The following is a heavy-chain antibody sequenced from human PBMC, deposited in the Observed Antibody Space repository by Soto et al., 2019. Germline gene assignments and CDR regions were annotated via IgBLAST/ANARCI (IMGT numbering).Heavy chain of an antibody. V-gene: IGHV4-59*11. CDR1: GVSIRSHY. D-gene: IGHD3-16*01. J-gene: IGHJ4*02. CDR3: ARLIGGGDAYTHLDF. CDR2: IFHSGVT. Sequence: SETLSLTCTVSGVSIRSHYWNWIRQPPGKRLEWVGYIFHSGVTKYNPSLQSRITMSVDMSRTQFYMNLSSVTAADTAVYYCARLIGGGDAYTHLDFWGKGKLVTVSS.